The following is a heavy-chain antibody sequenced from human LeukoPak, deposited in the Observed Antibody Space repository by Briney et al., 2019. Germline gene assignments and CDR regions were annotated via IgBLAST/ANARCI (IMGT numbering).Heavy chain of an antibody. D-gene: IGHD6-13*01. V-gene: IGHV1-69*04. CDR3: ARPLYSSTAEGYYYGMDV. Sequence: GSSVKVSCKASGGTFSSFAISWVRQAPGQGLEWMGRIIPILGIANYAQKFQGRVTITADKSTSTAYMELSSLRSEDTAVYYCARPLYSSTAEGYYYGMDVWGQGTTVTVSS. J-gene: IGHJ6*02. CDR2: IIPILGIA. CDR1: GGTFSSFA.